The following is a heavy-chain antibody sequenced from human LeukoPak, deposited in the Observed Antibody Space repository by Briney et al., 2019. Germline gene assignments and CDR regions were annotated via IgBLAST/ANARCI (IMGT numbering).Heavy chain of an antibody. D-gene: IGHD4-17*01. CDR2: INNDATDT. Sequence: GGSLRLSCVASGFPFSHYWIHWVRQAPGKGLEWVSRINNDATDTAYADSVRGRLTISRDNTKNTLYLQMNSLREEDTAVYYCAKDGATAYGDHLTSWGQGNLVNVSS. J-gene: IGHJ5*01. CDR3: AKDGATAYGDHLTS. V-gene: IGHV3-74*01. CDR1: GFPFSHYW.